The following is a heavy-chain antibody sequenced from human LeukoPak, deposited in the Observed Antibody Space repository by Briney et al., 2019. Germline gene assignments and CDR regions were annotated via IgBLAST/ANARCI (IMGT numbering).Heavy chain of an antibody. CDR1: GFTFSSYA. CDR3: AKDSEPAWLVLYYYYGMDV. Sequence: PGGSLRLSCAASGFTFSSYAMSWVRQAPGKGLEWVSAISGSGGSTYYADSVKGRFTISRDNSKNTLYLQMNSLRAEDTAVYYCAKDSEPAWLVLYYYYGMDVWGQGTTVTVSS. J-gene: IGHJ6*02. CDR2: ISGSGGST. D-gene: IGHD6-19*01. V-gene: IGHV3-23*01.